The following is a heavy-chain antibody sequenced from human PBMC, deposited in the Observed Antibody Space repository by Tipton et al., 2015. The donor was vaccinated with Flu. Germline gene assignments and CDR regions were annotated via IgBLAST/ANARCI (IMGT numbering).Heavy chain of an antibody. CDR2: IDPNTGDT. CDR1: GYTFTDYY. Sequence: QLVQSGAEVEKPGASVKVSCKASGYTFTDYYLHWVRQAPRQGLEWMGWIDPNTGDTNSAQAFQGRVTMTRDTSISTVYMELTSLRSDDTAVYYCARGPLPDSNWYNGMDVWGQGTTVTVSS. D-gene: IGHD6-13*01. CDR3: ARGPLPDSNWYNGMDV. J-gene: IGHJ6*02. V-gene: IGHV1-2*02.